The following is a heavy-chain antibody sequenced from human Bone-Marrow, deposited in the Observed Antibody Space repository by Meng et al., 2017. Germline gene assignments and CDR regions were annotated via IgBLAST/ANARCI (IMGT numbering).Heavy chain of an antibody. Sequence: GESLKISCAASGFTFSDYYMSWVRQAPGKGLEWVGRIKRNRDGGAIDYAARVKGRFTISRDESKNTLYLQMDSLITEDTAVYFCATGAAAADHWGQGTLVTVSS. V-gene: IGHV3-15*01. J-gene: IGHJ4*02. CDR1: GFTFSDYY. CDR2: IKRNRDGGAI. D-gene: IGHD6-13*01. CDR3: ATGAAAADH.